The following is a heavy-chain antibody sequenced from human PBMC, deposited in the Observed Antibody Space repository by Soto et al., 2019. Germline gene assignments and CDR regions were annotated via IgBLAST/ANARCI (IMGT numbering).Heavy chain of an antibody. V-gene: IGHV4-31*03. D-gene: IGHD3-22*01. CDR2: IYYSGST. Sequence: QVQLQESGPGLVKPSQTLSLTCTVSVASISSGGYYWSWIRQHPGEGLEWIGYIYYSGSTSYNPSLKSRGTISVYTSKNQFSLKLSSVTAADTAVYYCARESKYDTSGYPPWFAPWGQGTLVTVSS. CDR3: ARESKYDTSGYPPWFAP. CDR1: VASISSGGYY. J-gene: IGHJ5*02.